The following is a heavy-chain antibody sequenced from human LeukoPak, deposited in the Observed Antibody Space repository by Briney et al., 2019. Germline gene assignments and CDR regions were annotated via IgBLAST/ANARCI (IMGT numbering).Heavy chain of an antibody. CDR1: GFTFSSYA. CDR3: ARDSYGYM. J-gene: IGHJ4*02. CDR2: ISYDGSNK. V-gene: IGHV3-30-3*01. Sequence: GGSLRLSCAASGFTFSSYAMHWVRQAPGKGLEWVAVISYDGSNKYYADSVKGRFTISRDNSKNTLYLQMNSLRAEDTAVYYCARDSYGYMGGQGTLVTVSS. D-gene: IGHD5-18*01.